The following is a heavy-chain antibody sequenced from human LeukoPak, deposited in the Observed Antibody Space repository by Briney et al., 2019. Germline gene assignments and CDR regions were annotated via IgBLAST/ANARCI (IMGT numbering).Heavy chain of an antibody. D-gene: IGHD3-22*01. CDR2: IYPGYSDG. CDR3: ARRRYYYDSSGYCFDY. CDR1: GYTLTNNW. J-gene: IGHJ4*02. V-gene: IGHV5-51*01. Sequence: GESLKISCQISGYTLTNNWIGWVRQVPGKGLEWMGLIYPGYSDGKYSPSFQGQVTLSVDTSISTAYLQLSGLRASDTAMYYCARRRYYYDSSGYCFDYWGQGTLVTVSS.